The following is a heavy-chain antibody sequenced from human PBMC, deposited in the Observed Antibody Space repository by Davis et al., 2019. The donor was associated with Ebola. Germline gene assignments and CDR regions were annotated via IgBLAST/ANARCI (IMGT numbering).Heavy chain of an antibody. CDR1: GFTFRNYN. J-gene: IGHJ6*02. Sequence: PGGSLRLSCAASGFTFRNYNMHWVRQAPGKGLEWVAVILYDETTKYYADSVKGRFTISRDNSKNTLYLQMNSLRGEDAAVYYCARDNYGMDVWGQGTTVTVSS. CDR2: ILYDETTK. V-gene: IGHV3-30-3*01. CDR3: ARDNYGMDV.